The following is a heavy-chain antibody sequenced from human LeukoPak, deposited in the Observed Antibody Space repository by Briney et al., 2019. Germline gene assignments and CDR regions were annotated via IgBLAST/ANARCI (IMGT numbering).Heavy chain of an antibody. J-gene: IGHJ4*02. CDR3: ERGRYTSGWYPDYFDY. V-gene: IGHV3-7*04. D-gene: IGHD6-19*01. CDR1: EFTFSNYW. Sequence: GGSLRLSCVASEFTFSNYWMSWVRQAPGKGLEWVANIKQDGSGEYYVDSVKGRFTISRDNAKTSLFLQMNSLRVEDTAVYFCERGRYTSGWYPDYFDYWGQGTLVTVSS. CDR2: IKQDGSGE.